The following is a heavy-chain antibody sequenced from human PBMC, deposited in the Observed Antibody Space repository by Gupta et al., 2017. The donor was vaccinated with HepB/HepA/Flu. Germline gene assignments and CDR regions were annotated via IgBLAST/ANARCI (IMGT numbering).Heavy chain of an antibody. Sequence: QVQLVESGGGVFQPGRSLRLSCAASGFTFRSHGMHWVRQAPGKGLEWVAVIWYDGSNKYYADSVKGRFTISRDNSKNTLDLQMNSLRVEDTAVYYCARWYDNKCMDVWGKGTTVTVSS. CDR3: ARWYDNKCMDV. D-gene: IGHD3-22*01. V-gene: IGHV3-33*01. CDR1: GFTFRSHG. CDR2: IWYDGSNK. J-gene: IGHJ6*03.